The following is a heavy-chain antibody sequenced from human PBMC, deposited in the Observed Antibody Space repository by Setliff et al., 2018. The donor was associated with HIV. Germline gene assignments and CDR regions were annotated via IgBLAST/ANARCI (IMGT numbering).Heavy chain of an antibody. Sequence: SETLSLTCAVYGGSFSGLYWSWIRQTPGKGLEWIGEVHHSGSTNYNPSLKSRVTISVDTSKNQVSLRLSPVTAADTAVYYCERGHLHDTSGYYLRGFDIWGQGTMGT. J-gene: IGHJ3*02. D-gene: IGHD3-22*01. CDR1: GGSFSGLY. CDR3: ERGHLHDTSGYYLRGFDI. V-gene: IGHV4-34*01. CDR2: VHHSGST.